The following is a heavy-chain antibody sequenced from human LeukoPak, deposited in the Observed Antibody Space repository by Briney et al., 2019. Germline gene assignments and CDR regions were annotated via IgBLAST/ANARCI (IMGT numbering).Heavy chain of an antibody. Sequence: PGGSLRLSCAASGLTFSNAWMSWVRQAPGKGLEWVSVISGRGSITFYADSVKGRFTISRDNSKNTLYLQMNSLRVEDTAVYYCAKERASGSQGDAFDIWGQGTMVTVSS. V-gene: IGHV3-23*01. J-gene: IGHJ3*02. CDR1: GLTFSNAW. CDR2: ISGRGSIT. D-gene: IGHD6-19*01. CDR3: AKERASGSQGDAFDI.